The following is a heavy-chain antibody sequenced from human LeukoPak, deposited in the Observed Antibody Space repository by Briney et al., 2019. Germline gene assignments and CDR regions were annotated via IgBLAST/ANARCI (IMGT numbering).Heavy chain of an antibody. V-gene: IGHV4-61*02. CDR2: IYTSGST. D-gene: IGHD3-22*01. Sequence: SETLSLTCTVSGGSISSGSYYWSWIRQPAGKGLEWIGRIYTSGSTNYNPSLKSRVTISVDTSKNQFSLKLSSVTAADTAVYYCARETSYYDSSGNYYPGAFDIWGQGTMVTVSS. CDR1: GGSISSGSYY. J-gene: IGHJ3*02. CDR3: ARETSYYDSSGNYYPGAFDI.